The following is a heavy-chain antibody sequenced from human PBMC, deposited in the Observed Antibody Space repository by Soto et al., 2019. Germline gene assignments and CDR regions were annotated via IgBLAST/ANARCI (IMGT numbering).Heavy chain of an antibody. CDR2: TYHSGST. CDR1: GGSISSGGYS. V-gene: IGHV4-30-2*01. CDR3: ARVGNVWFDP. J-gene: IGHJ5*02. Sequence: SEPLSLTCAVSGGSISSGGYSWSWIRQPPGKGLEWIGYTYHSGSTYYNPSLKSRVTISVDRSKNQFSLKLSSVTAADTAVYYCARVGNVWFDPWGQGXLVTVSS.